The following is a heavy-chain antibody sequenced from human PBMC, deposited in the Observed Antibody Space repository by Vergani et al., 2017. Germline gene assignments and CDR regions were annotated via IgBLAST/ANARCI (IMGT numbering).Heavy chain of an antibody. V-gene: IGHV4-39*01. J-gene: IGHJ4*02. Sequence: QLQLQESGPGLVKPSETLSLTCTVSGGSISSSSYYWGWIRQPPGKGLEWIGSIYYSGSTYYNPSLKSRVTISVDTSKNQFSLKLSSVTAADTAVYYCARGRVWNRVFDYWGQGTLVTVSS. D-gene: IGHD1-1*01. CDR2: IYYSGST. CDR3: ARGRVWNRVFDY. CDR1: GGSISSSSYY.